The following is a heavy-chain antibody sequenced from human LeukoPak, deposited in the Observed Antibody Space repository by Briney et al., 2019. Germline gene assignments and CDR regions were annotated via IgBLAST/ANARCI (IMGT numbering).Heavy chain of an antibody. J-gene: IGHJ4*02. Sequence: TGGSLRLSCAASGFILTSYSMNWVGQAPGKGLEWVSYISSSSSTIYYADSVKGRFTISRDNAKNSLYLQMNSLRAEDTAVYYCARQRAGFTVTTSDYWGQGTLVTVSS. CDR1: GFILTSYS. D-gene: IGHD4-17*01. V-gene: IGHV3-48*01. CDR3: ARQRAGFTVTTSDY. CDR2: ISSSSSTI.